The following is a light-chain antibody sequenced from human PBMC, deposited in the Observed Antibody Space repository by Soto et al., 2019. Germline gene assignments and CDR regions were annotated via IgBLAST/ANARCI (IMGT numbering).Light chain of an antibody. J-gene: IGKJ1*01. V-gene: IGKV2-30*02. CDR3: MQGTHWPQT. CDR2: QVS. CDR1: QSLVHSDGTTY. Sequence: DVVMTQSPLSLPVTLGQPASISCKSSQSLVHSDGTTYYLNWFQQRPGQSPRRLIYQVSHRDSGVPDRFSGGGSGTDFTLKISRVEAEDVGAYYCMQGTHWPQTFGQGTKVDIK.